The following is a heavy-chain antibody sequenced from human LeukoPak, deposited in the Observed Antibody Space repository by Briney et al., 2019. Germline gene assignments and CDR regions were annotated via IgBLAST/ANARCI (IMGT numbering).Heavy chain of an antibody. CDR2: IYSGGET. D-gene: IGHD4-11*01. V-gene: IGHV4-39*02. Sequence: SETLSLTCTVSGDSISSSHYYWGWIRQSPGTGLEWIGSIYSGGETHYNPSLNSRVTIFLDTSKNRISLNLISVTATDTAVYYCVRDYSNFVQGDWGQGTLVTVSS. J-gene: IGHJ4*02. CDR1: GDSISSSHYY. CDR3: VRDYSNFVQGD.